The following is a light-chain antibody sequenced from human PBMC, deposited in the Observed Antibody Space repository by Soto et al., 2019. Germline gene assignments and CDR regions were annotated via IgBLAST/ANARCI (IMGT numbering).Light chain of an antibody. J-gene: IGKJ3*01. CDR3: QQDYRRLS. Sequence: DVQLTQSPSILSASVGDRVTITCRAREDISRWLAWYQQKPGKAPKLLIYKASTLESGVPSRFSGSGSGTEFTLTISSLQPDYSATYHCQQDYRRLSFVPGTKVEIK. CDR1: EDISRW. CDR2: KAS. V-gene: IGKV1-5*03.